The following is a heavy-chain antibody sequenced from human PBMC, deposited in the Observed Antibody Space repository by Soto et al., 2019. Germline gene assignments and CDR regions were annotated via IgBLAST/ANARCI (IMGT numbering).Heavy chain of an antibody. J-gene: IGHJ6*02. CDR1: GFTFDDYA. CDR2: ISWNSGSI. CDR3: VAIDFHYYYGMDV. Sequence: EVQLVESGGGLVQPGRSLRLSCAASGFTFDDYAIHWVRQAPGKGLEWVSGISWNSGSIGYADSVKGRFTISRDNAKNSLYLQMNSLRAEDTALYYCVAIDFHYYYGMDVWGQGTTVTVSS. V-gene: IGHV3-9*01.